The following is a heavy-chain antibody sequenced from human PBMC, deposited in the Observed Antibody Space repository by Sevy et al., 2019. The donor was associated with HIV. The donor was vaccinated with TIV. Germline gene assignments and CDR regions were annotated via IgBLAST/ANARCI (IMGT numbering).Heavy chain of an antibody. J-gene: IGHJ4*02. CDR3: ARGANYYDSSGSQPNFDY. CDR2: IWYDGRSK. V-gene: IGHV3-33*01. Sequence: GGSLRLSCAASGFTFSSYGMHWVRQAPGKGLEWVALIWYDGRSKYYADSVKGRFTLSRDNSKNTLYLLMNSLRDEDTAVYYCARGANYYDSSGSQPNFDYWGQGTLVTVSS. D-gene: IGHD3-22*01. CDR1: GFTFSSYG.